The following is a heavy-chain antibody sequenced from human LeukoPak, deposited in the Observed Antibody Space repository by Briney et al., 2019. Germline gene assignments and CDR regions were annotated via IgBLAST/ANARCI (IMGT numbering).Heavy chain of an antibody. D-gene: IGHD3-22*01. CDR1: GYTFSSYS. Sequence: GGSLRLSCLASGYTFSSYSINWVRQAPGKGLEWVSSISVRSNYIYYADSVRGRFRISRDDARDSLFLEMNSLRAEDTAVYYCVRLRRNSDTSGFYYYYDFWGPGTLVTVSS. J-gene: IGHJ4*02. CDR3: VRLRRNSDTSGFYYYYDF. V-gene: IGHV3-21*01. CDR2: ISVRSNYI.